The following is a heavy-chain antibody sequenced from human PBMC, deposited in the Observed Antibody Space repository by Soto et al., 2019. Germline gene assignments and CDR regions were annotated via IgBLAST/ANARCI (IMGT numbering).Heavy chain of an antibody. CDR3: AKDIWRGGSSSDADY. D-gene: IGHD6-6*01. CDR2: ISYDGSNK. V-gene: IGHV3-30*18. CDR1: GFTFSSYG. J-gene: IGHJ4*02. Sequence: GGSLRLSCAASGFTFSSYGMHWVRQAPGKGLEWVAVISYDGSNKYYADSVKGRFTISRDNSKNTLYLQMNSLRAEDTAVYYCAKDIWRGGSSSDADYWGQGTLVTVSS.